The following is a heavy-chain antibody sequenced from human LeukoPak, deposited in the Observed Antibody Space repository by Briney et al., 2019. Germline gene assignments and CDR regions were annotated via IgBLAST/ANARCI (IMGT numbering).Heavy chain of an antibody. J-gene: IGHJ4*02. Sequence: GGSLRLSCEASGFTFSSSAMNWVRQAPGKGLEWVSSISVSGNRTYYADSVKGRFTISRDNSKNTLFLQMNSLRAEDTAVYYCAKGYYGSGSYGWFDYWGQGTLVTVSS. CDR2: ISVSGNRT. V-gene: IGHV3-23*01. CDR3: AKGYYGSGSYGWFDY. D-gene: IGHD3-10*01. CDR1: GFTFSSSA.